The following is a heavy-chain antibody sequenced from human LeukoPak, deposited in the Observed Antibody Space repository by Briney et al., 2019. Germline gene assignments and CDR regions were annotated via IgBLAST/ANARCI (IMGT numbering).Heavy chain of an antibody. CDR1: GFTFSSYG. J-gene: IGHJ4*02. CDR3: ARAAYDNSGYLTL. Sequence: GGSLRLSCVASGFTFSSYGMHWVRQAPGKGLEWVAVIWYDGTNKYYADSVKGRSTISRDSPKNTLYLQMNSLRAEDTAVYYCARAAYDNSGYLTLWGQGTLVTVSS. D-gene: IGHD3-22*01. CDR2: IWYDGTNK. V-gene: IGHV3-33*01.